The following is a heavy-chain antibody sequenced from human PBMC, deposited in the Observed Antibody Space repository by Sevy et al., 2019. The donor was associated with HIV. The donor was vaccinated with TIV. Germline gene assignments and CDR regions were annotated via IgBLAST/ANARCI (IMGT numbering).Heavy chain of an antibody. D-gene: IGHD2-21*01. Sequence: GGSLRLSCAASGFVFSDHYVDWVRQAPGKGLEWVGRIRNRPNVYTTEYAASVEGRFTISRDDSRHSLYLQMNSLKTEDSAVYYCVRGPNCGFGGCRQIRPYCLDVWGMGATVTVSS. J-gene: IGHJ6*03. CDR1: GFVFSDHY. CDR3: VRGPNCGFGGCRQIRPYCLDV. V-gene: IGHV3-72*01. CDR2: IRNRPNVYTT.